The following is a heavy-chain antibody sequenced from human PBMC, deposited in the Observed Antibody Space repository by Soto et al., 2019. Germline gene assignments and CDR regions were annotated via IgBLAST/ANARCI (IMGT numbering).Heavy chain of an antibody. D-gene: IGHD2-15*01. CDR1: GFTVSSKY. CDR2: IQSGGTT. Sequence: EVQLVESGGGLVQPGGSLRLSCAGSGFTVSSKYMTWVRQAPGKGLEGVSLIQSGGTTYYADSVKGRFTISRDTSDNTLHLQMDSLRVEDTAVYYCARDDVLCEGGRCYGIPLDVWGTGTTVTVSS. J-gene: IGHJ6*04. V-gene: IGHV3-66*01. CDR3: ARDDVLCEGGRCYGIPLDV.